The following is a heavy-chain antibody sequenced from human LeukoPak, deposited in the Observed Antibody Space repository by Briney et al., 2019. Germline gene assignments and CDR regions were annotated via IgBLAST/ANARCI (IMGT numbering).Heavy chain of an antibody. CDR2: IYPGDSDT. CDR1: GYSFTTYW. Sequence: GESLKISCKGLGYSFTTYWIGWVRRMPGKGLEWMGIIYPGDSDTRYSPSFQGQVTISADKSISTAYLQWSSLKASDTAMYYCARRVSLGPSVAAMDYFDYWGQGTLVTVSS. CDR3: ARRVSLGPSVAAMDYFDY. V-gene: IGHV5-51*01. J-gene: IGHJ4*02. D-gene: IGHD5-18*01.